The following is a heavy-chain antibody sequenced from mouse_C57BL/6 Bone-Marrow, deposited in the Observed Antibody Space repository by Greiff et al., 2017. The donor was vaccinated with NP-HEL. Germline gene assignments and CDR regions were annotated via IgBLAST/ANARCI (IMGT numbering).Heavy chain of an antibody. V-gene: IGHV1-64*01. CDR1: GYTFTSYW. CDR2: IHPNSGST. D-gene: IGHD2-3*01. Sequence: VQLQQSGAELVKPGASVKLSCKASGYTFTSYWMHWVKQRPGQGLEWIGMIHPNSGSTNYNEKFKSKATLTVDKSSSTAYMQLSSLTSEDSAVYYCARDDGYSYYYAMDYWGQGTSVTVSS. J-gene: IGHJ4*01. CDR3: ARDDGYSYYYAMDY.